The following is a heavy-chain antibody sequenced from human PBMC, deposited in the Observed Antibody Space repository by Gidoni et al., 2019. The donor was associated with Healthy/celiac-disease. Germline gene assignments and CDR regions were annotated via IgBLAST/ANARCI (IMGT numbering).Heavy chain of an antibody. V-gene: IGHV4-34*01. CDR2: INHSGST. CDR3: ARGPYYDSSGYYGDFQH. Sequence: QVQLQQWGAGLLKPSETLSLTCAVYGGSFSGYYWSWIRQPPGKGLEWIGEINHSGSTNYNPSLKSRVAISVDTSKNQFSLKLSSVTAADTAVYYCARGPYYDSSGYYGDFQHWGQGTLVTVSS. D-gene: IGHD3-22*01. J-gene: IGHJ1*01. CDR1: GGSFSGYY.